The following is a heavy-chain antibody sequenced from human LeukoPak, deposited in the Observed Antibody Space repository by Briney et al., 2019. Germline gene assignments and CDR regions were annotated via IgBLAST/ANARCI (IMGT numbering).Heavy chain of an antibody. CDR2: IYYSGST. CDR3: ARSYYDFWSGYSRDAFDI. Sequence: PSETLSLTCTVSGGSISSYYWGWIRQPPGKGLEWIGSIYYSGSTYYNPSLKSRVTISVDTSKNQFSLKLSSVTAADTAVYYCARSYYDFWSGYSRDAFDIWGQGTMVTVSS. J-gene: IGHJ3*02. D-gene: IGHD3-3*01. CDR1: GGSISSYY. V-gene: IGHV4-39*01.